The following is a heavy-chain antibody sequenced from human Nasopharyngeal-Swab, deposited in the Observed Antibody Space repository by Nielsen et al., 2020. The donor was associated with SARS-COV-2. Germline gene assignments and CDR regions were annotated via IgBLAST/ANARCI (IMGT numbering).Heavy chain of an antibody. J-gene: IGHJ4*02. CDR3: ASSVAGTTSFDY. D-gene: IGHD6-19*01. CDR1: GFTFDDYG. V-gene: IGHV3-74*01. CDR2: INSDGSST. Sequence: GESLKISCAASGFTFDDYGMSWVRQAPGKGLVWVSRINSDGSSTSYADSVKGRFTISRDNAKNTLYLQMNSLRAEDTAVYYCASSVAGTTSFDYWGQGTLVTVSS.